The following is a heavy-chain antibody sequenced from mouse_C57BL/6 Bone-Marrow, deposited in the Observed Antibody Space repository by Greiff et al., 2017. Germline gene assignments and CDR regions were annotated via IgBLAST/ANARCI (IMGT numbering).Heavy chain of an antibody. D-gene: IGHD1-1*02. J-gene: IGHJ1*03. CDR2: IYPRSGNT. V-gene: IGHV1-81*01. CDR1: GYTFTSYG. CDR3: ARDGSYPYWYFDV. Sequence: VKLQESGAELARPGASVKLSCKASGYTFTSYGISWVKQRTGQGLEWIGEIYPRSGNTYYNEKFKGKATLTADKSSSTAYMELRSLTSEDSAVYFCARDGSYPYWYFDVWGTGTTVTVSS.